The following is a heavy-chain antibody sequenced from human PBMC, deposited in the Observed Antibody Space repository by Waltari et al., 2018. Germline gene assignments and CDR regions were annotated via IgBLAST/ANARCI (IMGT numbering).Heavy chain of an antibody. V-gene: IGHV3-53*02. CDR2: IFSGGAT. CDR1: GFSVRNNY. Sequence: EVQLVETGGGLIQPGGSLRLSCVASGFSVRNNYMTWVRQAPGEGLEVFSLIFSGGATYYAESLKGRFTMSRDNSKNTVYLYMNSLRVEDTAVYYCARGYGDYGFDYWGQGTLVTVSA. D-gene: IGHD5-12*01. CDR3: ARGYGDYGFDY. J-gene: IGHJ4*02.